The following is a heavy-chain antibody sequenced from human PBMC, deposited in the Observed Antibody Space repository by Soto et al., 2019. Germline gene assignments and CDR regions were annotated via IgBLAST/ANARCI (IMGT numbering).Heavy chain of an antibody. CDR1: GGSISSSSYY. D-gene: IGHD3-22*01. CDR2: IYYSGST. CDR3: ARLRWYYDSSGYYPGRAYYYYGMDV. V-gene: IGHV4-39*01. Sequence: SETLSLTCTVSGGSISSSSYYWGWIRQPPGKGLEWIGSIYYSGSTYYNPSLKSRVTISVDTSKSQFSLKLSSVTAADTAVYYCARLRWYYDSSGYYPGRAYYYYGMDVWGQGTTVTVSS. J-gene: IGHJ6*02.